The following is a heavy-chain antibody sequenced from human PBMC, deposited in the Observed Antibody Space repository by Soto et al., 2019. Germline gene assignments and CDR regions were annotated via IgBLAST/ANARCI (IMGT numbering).Heavy chain of an antibody. CDR2: TRNKANSYTT. CDR1: GFTFSDHY. J-gene: IGHJ6*02. Sequence: GGSLRLSCAASGFTFSDHYTDWVRQAPGKGLEWVGRTRNKANSYTTEYAASVKGRFTISRDDSKNSLYLQMNSLKTEDTAVYYCARGGYCRSTSCYTDYYGMDVWGQGTAVTVSS. CDR3: ARGGYCRSTSCYTDYYGMDV. D-gene: IGHD2-2*02. V-gene: IGHV3-72*01.